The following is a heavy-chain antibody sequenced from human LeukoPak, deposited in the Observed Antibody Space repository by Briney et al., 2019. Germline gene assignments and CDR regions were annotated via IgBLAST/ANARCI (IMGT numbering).Heavy chain of an antibody. D-gene: IGHD6-13*01. CDR2: IYYSGST. CDR3: ARSKGVAAGTVRRWFDP. Sequence: SETLSLTCTVSGGSISSYYWSWIRQPPGKGLEWIGYIYYSGSTNYNPSLKSRVTISVDTSKNQFSLKLSSVTAADTAVYYCARSKGVAAGTVRRWFDPWGQGTLVTVSS. CDR1: GGSISSYY. J-gene: IGHJ5*02. V-gene: IGHV4-59*12.